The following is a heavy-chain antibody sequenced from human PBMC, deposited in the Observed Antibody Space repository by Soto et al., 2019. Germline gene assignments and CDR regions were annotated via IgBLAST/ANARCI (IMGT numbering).Heavy chain of an antibody. CDR3: ARDAPGVAPY. CDR2: INYRGTT. CDR1: GGSIINGDTS. J-gene: IGHJ4*02. Sequence: QVQLQESGPGLVKPSQTLSLTCTVSGGSIINGDTSLNWIRQHPEKGLEWMGYINYRGTTNYNPALKSRILISIDTSKNQFSLRLTSVTAADTAVYYCARDAPGVAPYWGQGTLVTVSS. V-gene: IGHV4-31*03. D-gene: IGHD2-15*01.